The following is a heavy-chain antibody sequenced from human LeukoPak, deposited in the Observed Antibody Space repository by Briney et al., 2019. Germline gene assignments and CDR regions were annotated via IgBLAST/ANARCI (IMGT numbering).Heavy chain of an antibody. D-gene: IGHD3-22*01. Sequence: PSETLSLTCTVSGGYISSYYWSWIRQPAGKGLESIGHISTSGSTNYDPSLKSRVTMSVDTSKNQSSLKLSSVTAADTAVDYCARVRYSDSSVLTRKRSYYFVYWGQGTLVTVSS. CDR3: ARVRYSDSSVLTRKRSYYFVY. V-gene: IGHV4-4*07. CDR1: GGYISSYY. CDR2: ISTSGST. J-gene: IGHJ4*02.